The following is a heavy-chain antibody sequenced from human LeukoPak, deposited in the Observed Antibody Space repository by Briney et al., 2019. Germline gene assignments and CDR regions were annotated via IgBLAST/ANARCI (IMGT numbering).Heavy chain of an antibody. CDR1: GYTLTELS. D-gene: IGHD3-9*01. CDR2: FDPEDGET. V-gene: IGHV1-24*01. Sequence: GASVKVSCKVSGYTLTELSMHWVRQAPGKGLDWMGGFDPEDGETIYAQKFQGRVTMTEDTSTDTAYMELSSLRSEDTAVYYCATPRGYYDILTGYSSFDPWGQGTLVTVSS. CDR3: ATPRGYYDILTGYSSFDP. J-gene: IGHJ5*02.